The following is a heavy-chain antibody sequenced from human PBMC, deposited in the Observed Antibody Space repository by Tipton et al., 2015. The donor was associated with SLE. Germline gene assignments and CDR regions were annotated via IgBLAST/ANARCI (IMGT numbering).Heavy chain of an antibody. CDR1: GGSISSGDYY. Sequence: TLSLTCTVSGGSISSGDYYWSWIRQPPGKGLEWIGYIYYSGSTYYNPSLKSRVTVSVDRSNNQFSLKLRSVTAADTAVYYCAREGIYGDSARSYFDYWGQGTLVTVSS. D-gene: IGHD4-17*01. V-gene: IGHV4-30-4*01. J-gene: IGHJ4*02. CDR2: IYYSGST. CDR3: AREGIYGDSARSYFDY.